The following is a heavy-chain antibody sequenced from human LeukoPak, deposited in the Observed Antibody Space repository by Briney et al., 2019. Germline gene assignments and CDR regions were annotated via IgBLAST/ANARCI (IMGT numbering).Heavy chain of an antibody. CDR1: GFTFSSYA. J-gene: IGHJ1*01. CDR2: ISYDGSNK. CDR3: ARPDGSGEYFQH. D-gene: IGHD6-25*01. Sequence: GGPLRLSCAASGFTFSSYAMHWVRQAPGKGLEWVAVISYDGSNKYYADSVKGRFTISRDNSKNTLYLQMNSLRAEDTAVYYCARPDGSGEYFQHWGQGTLVTVSS. V-gene: IGHV3-30-3*01.